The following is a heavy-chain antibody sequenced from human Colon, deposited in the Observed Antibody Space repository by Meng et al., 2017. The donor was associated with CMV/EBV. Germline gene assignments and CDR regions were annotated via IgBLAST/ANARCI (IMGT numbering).Heavy chain of an antibody. J-gene: IGHJ6*02. D-gene: IGHD3-3*01. Sequence: ASVKVSCKASGYTFTGYYMHWVRQAPGQGLEWIGWINPKSGDTNYAQKFQGRVTMTCETSIRTAQMEVTRLRSDDTAVYYCARDLIDAKYYGNYYGLDVWGQGTTVTVSS. CDR1: GYTFTGYY. V-gene: IGHV1-2*02. CDR2: INPKSGDT. CDR3: ARDLIDAKYYGNYYGLDV.